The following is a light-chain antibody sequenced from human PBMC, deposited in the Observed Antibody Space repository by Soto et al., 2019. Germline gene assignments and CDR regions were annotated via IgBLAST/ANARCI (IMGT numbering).Light chain of an antibody. CDR2: DVS. V-gene: IGLV2-14*03. J-gene: IGLJ2*01. CDR3: SSYTSSSSFV. CDR1: SSDFGVYNY. Sequence: QSALTQPASVSGSPGQSITISCTGTSSDFGVYNYVSWYQHHPGKTPKLMIHDVSNRPSGVSNRFSGSKSGNTASLTISGLQAEDEDDYYCSSYTSSSSFVFGRGTKLTVL.